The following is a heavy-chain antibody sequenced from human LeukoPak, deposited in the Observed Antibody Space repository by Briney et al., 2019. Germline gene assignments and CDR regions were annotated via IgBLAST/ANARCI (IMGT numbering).Heavy chain of an antibody. V-gene: IGHV3-7*05. Sequence: GGSLRLSCAASGFTFSNYWMIWVRRAPGKGLEWVGNIKQDGSEKRYADSVRGRFSISRDNAQTSLYLQMNSLRAEDTAVYYCARASDPWLQLTWGQGTLVTVSS. CDR3: ARASDPWLQLT. CDR2: IKQDGSEK. J-gene: IGHJ5*02. CDR1: GFTFSNYW. D-gene: IGHD5-24*01.